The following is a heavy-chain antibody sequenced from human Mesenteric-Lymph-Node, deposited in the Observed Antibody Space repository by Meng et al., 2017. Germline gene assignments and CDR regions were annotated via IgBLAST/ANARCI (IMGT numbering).Heavy chain of an antibody. J-gene: IGHJ4*02. CDR3: ARARRQWLVLPYFDY. CDR1: GGSFSGYY. D-gene: IGHD6-19*01. CDR2: IYYSGST. Sequence: VELQPWGAGLFKPSDALSLTCAVYGGSFSGYYWSWIRQPPGKGLEWIGYIYYSGSTNYNPSLKSRVTISVDTSKNQFSLKLSSVTAADTAVYYCARARRQWLVLPYFDYWGQGTLVTVSS. V-gene: IGHV4-34*11.